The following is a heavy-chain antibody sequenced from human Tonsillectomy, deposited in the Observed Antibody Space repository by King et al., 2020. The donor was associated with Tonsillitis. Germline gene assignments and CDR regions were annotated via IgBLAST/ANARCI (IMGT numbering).Heavy chain of an antibody. D-gene: IGHD1-26*01. Sequence: QLVQSGAEVKKPGASVKVSCKASGYTFSSYDINWVRQAPGQGLEWMGWMNPNSGDTGYAQRLQGRVTMTRNTSISTVYMELSSRRSEDPAVYYCARGTLVIVGSSTKGWFDPWGQGTLVTVSS. V-gene: IGHV1-8*02. CDR3: ARGTLVIVGSSTKGWFDP. CDR2: MNPNSGDT. J-gene: IGHJ5*02. CDR1: GYTFSSYD.